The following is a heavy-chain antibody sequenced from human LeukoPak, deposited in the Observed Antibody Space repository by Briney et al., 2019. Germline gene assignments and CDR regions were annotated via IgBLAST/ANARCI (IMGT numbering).Heavy chain of an antibody. CDR1: GGSISSSSYY. V-gene: IGHV4-39*01. D-gene: IGHD3-16*01. J-gene: IGHJ4*02. Sequence: SETLSLTCTVSGGSISSSSYYWGWIRQPPGKGLEWIGSIYYSGSTYYNPSLKSQVTISVDTSKNQFSLKLSSVTAADTAVYYCASLTLTYYFDYWGQGTLVTVSS. CDR3: ASLTLTYYFDY. CDR2: IYYSGST.